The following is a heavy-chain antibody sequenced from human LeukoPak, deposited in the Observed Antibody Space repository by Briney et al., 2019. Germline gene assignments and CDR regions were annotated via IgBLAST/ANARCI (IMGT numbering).Heavy chain of an antibody. CDR2: IYENGGTT. CDR3: VRSLDY. Sequence: HSGGSLRLSCVGSGFTFRSHAMSWVRQAPEKGLEFVSGIYENGGTTYYADSVKGRFSISRDNSKNTLYLQMNSLRVEDTALYYCVRSLDYWGQGTLVTVSS. J-gene: IGHJ4*02. V-gene: IGHV3-23*01. CDR1: GFTFRSHA.